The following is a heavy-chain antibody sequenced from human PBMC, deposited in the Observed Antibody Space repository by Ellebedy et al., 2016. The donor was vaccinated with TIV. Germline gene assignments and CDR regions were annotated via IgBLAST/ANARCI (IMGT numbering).Heavy chain of an antibody. J-gene: IGHJ6*02. CDR3: ATREWVDPMDV. CDR2: INTGNGNT. D-gene: IGHD3-3*01. CDR1: RHIFTAYS. V-gene: IGHV1-3*04. Sequence: ASVKVSXKASRHIFTAYSMHWLRQAPGQRPEWMGWINTGNGNTKYSQMFQGRVIVSWDTSANLASMQLSSLVSGDTAVYYCATREWVDPMDVWGQGTTVTVSS.